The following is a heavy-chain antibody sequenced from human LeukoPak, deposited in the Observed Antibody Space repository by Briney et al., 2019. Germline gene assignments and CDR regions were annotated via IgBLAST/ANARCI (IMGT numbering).Heavy chain of an antibody. V-gene: IGHV3-48*03. CDR3: ARDRPGDAFDI. CDR2: ISSSGSTI. Sequence: PGGSLRLSCAASGFTFSSYEMNWVRQAPGKGLEWVSYISSSGSTIYYADSVKGRFTISRDNAKNSLYLQMNSLRAEDTVVYYCARDRPGDAFDIWGQGTMVTVSS. CDR1: GFTFSSYE. J-gene: IGHJ3*02.